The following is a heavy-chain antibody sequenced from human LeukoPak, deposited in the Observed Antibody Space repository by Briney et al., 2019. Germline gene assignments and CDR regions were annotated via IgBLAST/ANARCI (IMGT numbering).Heavy chain of an antibody. CDR2: IWFHGKST. CDR3: AKPDYDDRLFYFDS. Sequence: GRSLRLSCAASGFTFSRYGMHWVRRAPGKGLEWVAGIWFHGKSTYYTDSVKGRFTISKDNSNNTLYLQMNSLRAADTAVYYCAKPDYDDRLFYFDSWGQGALVTVSA. V-gene: IGHV3-33*06. J-gene: IGHJ4*02. D-gene: IGHD4-17*01. CDR1: GFTFSRYG.